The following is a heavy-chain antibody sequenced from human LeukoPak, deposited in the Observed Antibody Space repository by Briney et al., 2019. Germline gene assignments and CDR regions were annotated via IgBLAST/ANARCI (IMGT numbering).Heavy chain of an antibody. V-gene: IGHV3-21*01. CDR3: ARDSLYSSSGDY. J-gene: IGHJ4*02. Sequence: GGSLRLSCAASGFTFSSYSMNWVRQAPGKGLEWVSSISSSSSYIYYADSVKGRFTISRDNTKNSLYLQMNSLRAEDTAVYYCARDSLYSSSGDYWGQGTLVTVSS. CDR2: ISSSSSYI. D-gene: IGHD6-6*01. CDR1: GFTFSSYS.